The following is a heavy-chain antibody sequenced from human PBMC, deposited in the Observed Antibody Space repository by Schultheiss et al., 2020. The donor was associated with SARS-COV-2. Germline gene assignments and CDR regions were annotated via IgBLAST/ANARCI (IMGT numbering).Heavy chain of an antibody. J-gene: IGHJ5*02. CDR3: TRHDSSWPADNWFDP. Sequence: GGSLRLSCAASGFTFSNAWMSWVRQAPGKGLEWVGRIRSKANSYATAYAASVKGRFTISRDDSKNTAYLQMNSLKTEDTAVYYCTRHDSSWPADNWFDPWGQGTLVTVSS. D-gene: IGHD6-13*01. V-gene: IGHV3-73*01. CDR1: GFTFSNAW. CDR2: IRSKANSYAT.